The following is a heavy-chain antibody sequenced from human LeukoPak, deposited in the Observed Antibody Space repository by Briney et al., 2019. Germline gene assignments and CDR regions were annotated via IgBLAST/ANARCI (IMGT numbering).Heavy chain of an antibody. CDR2: INHSGST. J-gene: IGHJ1*01. CDR1: GGSISSYY. CDR3: ARGRTKYYYGTEYFQH. V-gene: IGHV4-34*01. Sequence: SETLSLTCTVSGGSISSYYWSWIRQPPGKGLEWIGEINHSGSTNYNPSLKSRVTISVDTSKNQFSLKLSSVTAADTAVYYCARGRTKYYYGTEYFQHWGQGTLVTVSS. D-gene: IGHD3-10*01.